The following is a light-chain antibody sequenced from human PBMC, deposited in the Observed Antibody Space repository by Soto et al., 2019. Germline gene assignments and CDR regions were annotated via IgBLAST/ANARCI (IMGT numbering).Light chain of an antibody. CDR1: SSDVGAYTF. CDR3: SSYTSSSTHV. J-gene: IGLJ1*01. Sequence: QSALTRPASVSGSPGQSITISCTGTSSDVGAYTFVSWYQQHPDKVPKLMIVDVSRRPSGVSDRFSGSKSGNTASLTISGLQPEDEADYYCSSYTSSSTHVFGSGTKLTVL. CDR2: DVS. V-gene: IGLV2-14*03.